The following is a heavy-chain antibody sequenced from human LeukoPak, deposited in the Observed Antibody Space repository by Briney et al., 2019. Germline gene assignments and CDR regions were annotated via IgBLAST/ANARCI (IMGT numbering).Heavy chain of an antibody. J-gene: IGHJ6*02. V-gene: IGHV3-23*01. Sequence: GGSLRLSCAASALTFNNYAMNWVRQAPGKGLEWVATVSASGDSTYYADSVKGRFTISRDNSRNTLDLQMSSLRADDTAVFYCAKARGPCTSTSCYYFGMDVWGQGTMVTVSS. CDR2: VSASGDST. CDR1: ALTFNNYA. CDR3: AKARGPCTSTSCYYFGMDV. D-gene: IGHD2-2*01.